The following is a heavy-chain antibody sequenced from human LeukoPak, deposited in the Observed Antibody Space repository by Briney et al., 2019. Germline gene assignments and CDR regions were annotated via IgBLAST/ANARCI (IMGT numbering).Heavy chain of an antibody. CDR2: ISAYNGNT. CDR1: GYTFTSYG. Sequence: ASVKVSCKASGYTFTSYGISWVRQAPGQGVEWMGWISAYNGNTNYAQKLQGRVTMTTDTSTSTAYMELRSLRSDDTAVYYCARDPRDYTKSHTGRYPYYYYMDVWGKGTTVTVSS. V-gene: IGHV1-18*01. D-gene: IGHD2-2*02. J-gene: IGHJ6*03. CDR3: ARDPRDYTKSHTGRYPYYYYMDV.